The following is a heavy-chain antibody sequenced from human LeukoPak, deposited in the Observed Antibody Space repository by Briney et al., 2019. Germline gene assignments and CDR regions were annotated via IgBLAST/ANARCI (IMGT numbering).Heavy chain of an antibody. V-gene: IGHV5-51*01. Sequence: GESLKISWKGSGYSFTSYWIGWVRQMPGKGLEWMGNIYPGDSHTRYSPSFQGQITISADKSISAAYLHWSSLKASDTAMYYCARHDGLCGMDVWGQGTTVTVSS. CDR1: GYSFTSYW. CDR2: IYPGDSHT. D-gene: IGHD2-21*01. CDR3: ARHDGLCGMDV. J-gene: IGHJ6*02.